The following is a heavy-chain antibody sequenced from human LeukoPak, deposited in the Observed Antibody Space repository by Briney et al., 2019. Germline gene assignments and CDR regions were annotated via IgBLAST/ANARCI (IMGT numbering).Heavy chain of an antibody. CDR3: ARVGGYDAFDI. V-gene: IGHV3-21*01. CDR2: ISSSSSYI. CDR1: GFTFSSYA. D-gene: IGHD5-12*01. J-gene: IGHJ3*02. Sequence: GGSLRLSCAASGFTFSSYAMNWVRQAPGKGLEWVSSISSSSSYIYYADSVKGRFTISRDNAKNSLYLQMNSLRAEDTAVYYCARVGGYDAFDIWGQGTMVTVSS.